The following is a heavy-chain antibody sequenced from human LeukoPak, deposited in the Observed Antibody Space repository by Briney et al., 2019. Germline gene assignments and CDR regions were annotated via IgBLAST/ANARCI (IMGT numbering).Heavy chain of an antibody. V-gene: IGHV3-48*02. CDR1: GFTFSTYN. J-gene: IGHJ5*01. CDR3: ARNLDS. CDR2: IGTSSGAI. Sequence: GGSQCFACSASGFTFSTYNMNWVRQAPGKGLEWVSFIGTSSGAIYYADSVKGRFTISRDNAKKSLYLQMNSLRDEDTAVYYFARNLDSWGQGALVTVSS.